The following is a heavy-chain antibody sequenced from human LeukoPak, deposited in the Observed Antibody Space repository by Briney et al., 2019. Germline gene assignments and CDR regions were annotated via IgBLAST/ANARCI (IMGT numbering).Heavy chain of an antibody. CDR1: GASVSSYF. V-gene: IGHV4-59*02. CDR3: AKLLGEEY. D-gene: IGHD6-6*01. CDR2: VYHSGSS. J-gene: IGHJ4*02. Sequence: SETLSLTCTVSGASVSSYFWSWIRQSPEEGLEWIGYVYHSGSSSSNPSLQSRVTISQDTSRNQVSLKMTSATAADTAVYYCAKLLGEEYWGQGTQVVVSS.